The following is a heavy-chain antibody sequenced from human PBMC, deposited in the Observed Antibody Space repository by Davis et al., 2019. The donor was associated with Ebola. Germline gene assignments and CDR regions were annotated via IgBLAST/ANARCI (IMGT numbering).Heavy chain of an antibody. V-gene: IGHV4-61*01. CDR3: ASTLGTTGDYYYYYGMDV. Sequence: PSETLSLTCTVSGGSVSSGSYYWSWIRQPPGKGLEWIGYIYYSGSTNYNPSLKSRVTISVDTSKNQFSLKLSSVTAADTAVYYCASTLGTTGDYYYYYGMDVWGQGTTVTVSS. CDR2: IYYSGST. D-gene: IGHD2/OR15-2a*01. J-gene: IGHJ6*02. CDR1: GGSVSSGSYY.